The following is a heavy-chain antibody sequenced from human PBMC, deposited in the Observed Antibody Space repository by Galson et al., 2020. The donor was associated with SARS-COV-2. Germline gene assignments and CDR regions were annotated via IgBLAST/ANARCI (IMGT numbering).Heavy chain of an antibody. D-gene: IGHD6-13*01. CDR2: IYYSGST. CDR1: GGSVSSGSYY. CDR3: ARGPIATYCYYMDV. V-gene: IGHV4-61*01. J-gene: IGHJ6*03. Sequence: SQTLSLTCTVSGGSVSSGSYYWSSIRQTPGKGLEWIGYIYYSGSTNYNPSLKSRVTISVDTSKNQFSLKLSSVTAADTAVYYCARGPIATYCYYMDVWGKGTTVTVSS.